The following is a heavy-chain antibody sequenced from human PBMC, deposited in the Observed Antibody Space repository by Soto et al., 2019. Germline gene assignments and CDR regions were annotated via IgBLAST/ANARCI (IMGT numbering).Heavy chain of an antibody. CDR2: IYYSGST. V-gene: IGHV4-39*01. D-gene: IGHD3-16*01. CDR1: GGSISSSSYY. CDR3: ARLERLRGRLDY. Sequence: SETLSLTCTVSGGSISSSSYYWGWIRQPPGKGLEWIGSIYYSGSTYYNPSLKSRVTISVDTSKNQFSLRLSSVTAADTAVYYCARLERLRGRLDYWGQGTLVTVSS. J-gene: IGHJ4*02.